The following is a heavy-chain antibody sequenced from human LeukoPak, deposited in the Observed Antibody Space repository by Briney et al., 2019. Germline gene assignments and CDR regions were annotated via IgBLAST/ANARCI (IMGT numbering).Heavy chain of an antibody. CDR1: GFTFSHYW. CDR2: IRYDGSNK. Sequence: TGGSLRLSCEASGFTFSHYWMSWARQAPGKGLEWVAFIRYDGSNKYYADSVKGRFTIPRDNSKNTLYLQMNSLRAEDTAVYYCAKDTSKIAARQADDAFDIWGQGTMVTVSS. V-gene: IGHV3-30*02. J-gene: IGHJ3*02. D-gene: IGHD6-6*01. CDR3: AKDTSKIAARQADDAFDI.